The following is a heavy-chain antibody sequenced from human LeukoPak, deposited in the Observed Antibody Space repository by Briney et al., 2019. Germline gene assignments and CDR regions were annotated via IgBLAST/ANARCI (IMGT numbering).Heavy chain of an antibody. CDR3: ARGETIVVVPAAIWFDP. D-gene: IGHD2-2*01. Sequence: SETLSLTCAVSGGSISSSNWWSWVRQPPGKGLEWIGEIYHSGSTNYNPSLKSRVTISVDKSKNQFSLKLSSVTAADTAVYYCARGETIVVVPAAIWFDPWGQGTLVTVSS. CDR1: GGSISSSNW. V-gene: IGHV4-4*02. CDR2: IYHSGST. J-gene: IGHJ5*02.